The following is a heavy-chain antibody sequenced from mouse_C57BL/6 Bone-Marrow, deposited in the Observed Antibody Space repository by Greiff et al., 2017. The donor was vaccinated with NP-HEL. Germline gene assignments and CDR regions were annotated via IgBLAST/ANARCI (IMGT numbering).Heavy chain of an antibody. Sequence: QVQLKESGAELVKPGASVKISCKASGYAFSSYWMNWVKQRPGKGLEWIGQIYPGDGDTNYNGKFKGKATLTADKSSSTAYMQLSSLTSEDSAVYFCARPFYYYGSSNWFAYWGQGTLVTVSA. CDR1: GYAFSSYW. V-gene: IGHV1-80*01. CDR2: IYPGDGDT. J-gene: IGHJ3*01. D-gene: IGHD1-1*01. CDR3: ARPFYYYGSSNWFAY.